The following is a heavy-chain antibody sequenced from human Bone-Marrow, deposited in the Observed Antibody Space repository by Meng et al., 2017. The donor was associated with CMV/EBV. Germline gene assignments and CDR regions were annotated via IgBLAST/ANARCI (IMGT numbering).Heavy chain of an antibody. CDR2: ISAYNGNT. Sequence: ASVKVSCKASGYTFTSYGISWVRQAPGQGLEWMGWISAYNGNTNYAQKLQGRVTMTTDTSTRKAYMELRSLRSDDTAVYYCARTRIEVEPDGRKIKYYNYGMDVWGQGTTVTVSS. CDR1: GYTFTSYG. CDR3: ARTRIEVEPDGRKIKYYNYGMDV. V-gene: IGHV1-18*01. J-gene: IGHJ6*02. D-gene: IGHD2-2*01.